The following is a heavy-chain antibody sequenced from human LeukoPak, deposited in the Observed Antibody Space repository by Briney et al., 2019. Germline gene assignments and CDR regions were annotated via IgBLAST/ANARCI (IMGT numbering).Heavy chain of an antibody. Sequence: ASVKVSCKASGYTFTSYGISWVRQAPGQGLEWMGWISAYNGNTNYAQKLQGRVTMTRNTSISTAYMELSSLRSEDTAVYYCARGITMVRGASDAFDIWGQGTMVTVSS. CDR2: ISAYNGNT. D-gene: IGHD3-10*01. CDR1: GYTFTSYG. CDR3: ARGITMVRGASDAFDI. J-gene: IGHJ3*02. V-gene: IGHV1-18*01.